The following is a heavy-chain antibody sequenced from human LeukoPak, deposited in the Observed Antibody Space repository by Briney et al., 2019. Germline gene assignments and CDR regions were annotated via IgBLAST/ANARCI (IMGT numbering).Heavy chain of an antibody. V-gene: IGHV3-9*01. J-gene: IGHJ4*02. CDR1: GFTFDDYA. Sequence: PGGSLRLSCAASGFTFDDYAMHWVRQAPGKGLEWVSGISWNSGSIGYADSVKGRFTISRDNAKNSLYLQMNSLRAEDTALYYCAKGEYYYDSSGYPIEYWGQGTLVTVSS. D-gene: IGHD3-22*01. CDR3: AKGEYYYDSSGYPIEY. CDR2: ISWNSGSI.